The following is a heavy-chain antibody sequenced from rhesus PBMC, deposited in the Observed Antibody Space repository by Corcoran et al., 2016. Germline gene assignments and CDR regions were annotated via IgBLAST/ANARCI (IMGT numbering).Heavy chain of an antibody. Sequence: QVQLVQSGAEVKKPGTSVKLSCKASGYTFTSYYINWVRQAPGQVLEWMGWINPSNGNTGYAQKFQGRVTMTRDKSTSTAYMELSSLRSEDTAVYYCARGYCSSTYCSLSAFDFWGQGLRVTVSS. J-gene: IGHJ3*01. CDR3: ARGYCSSTYCSLSAFDF. D-gene: IGHD2-15*01. CDR2: INPSNGNT. V-gene: IGHV1S9*01. CDR1: GYTFTSYY.